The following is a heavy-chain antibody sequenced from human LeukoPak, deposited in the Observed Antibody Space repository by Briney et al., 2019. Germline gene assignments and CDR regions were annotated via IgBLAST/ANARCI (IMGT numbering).Heavy chain of an antibody. CDR1: GLTFSNYA. V-gene: IGHV3-23*01. CDR3: AKGGGYDSDYYYYGMDV. J-gene: IGHJ6*02. CDR2: ISGSGGST. Sequence: GGSLRLSCAAFGLTFSNYAMSWVRQAPGKGLEWVSAISGSGGSTYYADSVKGRFTMSRDNSKNTLYLQLNSLRAEDTAVYYCAKGGGYDSDYYYYGMDVWGQGTTVTVSS. D-gene: IGHD5-12*01.